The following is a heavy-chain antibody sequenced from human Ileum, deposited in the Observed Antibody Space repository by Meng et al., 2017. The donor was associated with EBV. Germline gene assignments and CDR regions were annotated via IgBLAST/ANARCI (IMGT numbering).Heavy chain of an antibody. Sequence: QVQLEESGPGLVKPSETLSLTCTVSGGSLSGYYWSWIRQPPGKGLEWIGYIYYSGNANYNPSLKSRLRLSVDTSKNQFSLNLDSVTAADTAVYYCARTRGSAGARADPWGQGTLVTVSS. J-gene: IGHJ5*02. CDR1: GGSLSGYY. D-gene: IGHD3-10*01. CDR3: ARTRGSAGARADP. V-gene: IGHV4-59*01. CDR2: IYYSGNA.